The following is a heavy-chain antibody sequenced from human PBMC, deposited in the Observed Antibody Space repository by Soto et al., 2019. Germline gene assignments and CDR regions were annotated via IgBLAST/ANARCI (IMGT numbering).Heavy chain of an antibody. D-gene: IGHD6-19*01. CDR3: ARDRGWSLFDY. CDR2: ISYDGSNK. CDR1: GFTFSSYG. Sequence: GGSLRLSCAASGFTFSSYGMHWVRQAPGKGLEWVAVISYDGSNKYYADSVKGRFTISRDNAKNTLYLQMNSLRAEDTAVYYCARDRGWSLFDYWGQGTLVTVSS. J-gene: IGHJ4*02. V-gene: IGHV3-30*03.